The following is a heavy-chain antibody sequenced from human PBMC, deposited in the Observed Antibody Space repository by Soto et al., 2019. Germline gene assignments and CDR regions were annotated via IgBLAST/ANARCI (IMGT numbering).Heavy chain of an antibody. CDR2: IYYNETA. D-gene: IGHD3-10*01. CDR1: GASVTMGDFY. J-gene: IGHJ4*02. Sequence: QVQLQEPGPRLVSPSETLSLTCTVSGASVTMGDFYWSWIRQPPGKGLEWIGYIYYNETAYYTPSLQSRTAISVDTSKIHFTLTLASVTAADPAIYYCGALLAGGWGQGSLVTVSS. CDR3: GALLAGG. V-gene: IGHV4-30-4*01.